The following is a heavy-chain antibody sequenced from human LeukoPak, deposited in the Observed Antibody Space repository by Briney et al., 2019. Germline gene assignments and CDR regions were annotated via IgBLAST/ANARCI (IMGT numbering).Heavy chain of an antibody. CDR3: AKGLDTTVVSKFDF. CDR1: GFTFDDYA. D-gene: IGHD5-18*01. J-gene: IGHJ4*02. V-gene: IGHV3-9*01. CDR2: ISWNGVRI. Sequence: SLRLSCAASGFTFDDYAMHWVRQAPGKGLEWVSGISWNGVRIGYADSVKGRFTISRDNAKNSLYLQMNSLRAEDTALYYCAKGLDTTVVSKFDFWGQGTLVTVSS.